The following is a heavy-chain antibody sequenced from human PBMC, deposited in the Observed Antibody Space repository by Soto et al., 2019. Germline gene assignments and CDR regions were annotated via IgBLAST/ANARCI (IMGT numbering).Heavy chain of an antibody. V-gene: IGHV3-30-3*01. Sequence: QVQLVESGGGVVQPGRSLRLSCAASGFTFSSYAMHWVRQAPGKGLEWVAVISYDGSNKYYADSVKGRFTISRDNSKNTLYLQMNSLRAEDTAVYYCARDRGYYDSSGYYPPRTYGMDVWGQGTTVTVSS. CDR1: GFTFSSYA. CDR2: ISYDGSNK. D-gene: IGHD3-22*01. J-gene: IGHJ6*02. CDR3: ARDRGYYDSSGYYPPRTYGMDV.